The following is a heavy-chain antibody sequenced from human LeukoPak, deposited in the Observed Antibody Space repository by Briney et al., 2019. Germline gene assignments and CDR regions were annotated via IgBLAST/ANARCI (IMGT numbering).Heavy chain of an antibody. V-gene: IGHV3-7*01. J-gene: IGHJ4*02. Sequence: GGSLRLSCTASGFTFSDYWMTWVRQAPGKGLEWVANIKQDGSAKYYVDSVKGRFTISRDNAKNSLYLQMDSLRVEDTATYYCARWRGSTSERSDYWGQGSLVTVSS. D-gene: IGHD2-2*01. CDR1: GFTFSDYW. CDR2: IKQDGSAK. CDR3: ARWRGSTSERSDY.